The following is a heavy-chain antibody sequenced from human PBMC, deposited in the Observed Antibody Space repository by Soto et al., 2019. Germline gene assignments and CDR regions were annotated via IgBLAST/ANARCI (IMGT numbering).Heavy chain of an antibody. CDR3: AIGEYLTNGVCYEAFDI. CDR2: ISTGSTYI. Sequence: EVQLVESGGGLVKPGGSLRLSCAASGFTFSTYSMHWVRQAPGKGLEWVSSISTGSTYIYYADSVKGRFTISRDNAKNSLYLQMNSLRAEDTAVYYCAIGEYLTNGVCYEAFDIWGQGTMVTVSS. J-gene: IGHJ3*02. CDR1: GFTFSTYS. V-gene: IGHV3-21*01. D-gene: IGHD2-8*01.